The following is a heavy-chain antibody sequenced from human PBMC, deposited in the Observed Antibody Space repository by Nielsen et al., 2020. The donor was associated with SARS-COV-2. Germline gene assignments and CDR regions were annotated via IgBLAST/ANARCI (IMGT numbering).Heavy chain of an antibody. D-gene: IGHD2-2*01. J-gene: IGHJ3*02. CDR3: ARDLKDANTFDAFDI. CDR2: LYSDGSS. CDR1: GFTVSDND. V-gene: IGHV3-53*01. Sequence: ESLKISCVASGFTVSDNDMSWVRQAPGKGLEWVSVLYSDGSSYSADSVKGRFTMSGDNSRNIVYLQMNSLRAEDTAVYYCARDLKDANTFDAFDIWGQGTMVTVSS.